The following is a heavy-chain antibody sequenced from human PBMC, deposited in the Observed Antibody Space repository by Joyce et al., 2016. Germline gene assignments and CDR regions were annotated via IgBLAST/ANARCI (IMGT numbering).Heavy chain of an antibody. CDR1: GYNFTRYG. CDR2: ISSDNGDT. Sequence: QVRLVQSGPEVKKPGASVKVSCKASGYNFTRYGISWVRQAPGQGLEWMGWISSDNGDTPYAGESQRGDTMTTDTVTSTAYMELRSRRVDDTAVYYCARVPRLVITTLMSNDGFDIWGQGTAVIVSS. D-gene: IGHD4-11*01. CDR3: ARVPRLVITTLMSNDGFDI. V-gene: IGHV1-18*01. J-gene: IGHJ3*02.